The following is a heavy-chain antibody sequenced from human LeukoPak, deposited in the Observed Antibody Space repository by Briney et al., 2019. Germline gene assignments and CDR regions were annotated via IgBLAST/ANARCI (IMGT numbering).Heavy chain of an antibody. J-gene: IGHJ4*02. V-gene: IGHV1-24*01. D-gene: IGHD3-3*01. CDR2: FDPEDGET. Sequence: ASVTVSCMVSGYILTELSMHWVRQAPGKGLEWMGGFDPEDGETIYAQKFQGRVTMTEDTSTDTAYMELSSLRSEDTAVYYCATASPLRFLEWLPYPLDYWGQGTLVTVSS. CDR3: ATASPLRFLEWLPYPLDY. CDR1: GYILTELS.